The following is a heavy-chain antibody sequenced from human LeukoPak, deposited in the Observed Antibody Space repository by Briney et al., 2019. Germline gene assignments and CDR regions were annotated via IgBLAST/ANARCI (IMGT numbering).Heavy chain of an antibody. Sequence: QPGGSLRLSCAASGFTFSSYAMSWVRHAPGKGLEWVSAISGSAGSTYYADSVKGRFTISRDNSKNTLYLQMNSLRAEDTAVYYCAKELRASGTPFFDFWGQGTLVTVAS. CDR3: AKELRASGTPFFDF. CDR1: GFTFSSYA. D-gene: IGHD2-2*01. J-gene: IGHJ4*02. CDR2: ISGSAGST. V-gene: IGHV3-23*01.